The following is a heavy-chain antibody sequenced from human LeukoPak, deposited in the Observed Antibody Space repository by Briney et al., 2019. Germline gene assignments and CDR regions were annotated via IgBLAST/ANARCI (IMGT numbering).Heavy chain of an antibody. V-gene: IGHV1-46*01. CDR2: INPSGGST. D-gene: IGHD2-2*01. J-gene: IGHJ3*02. Sequence: ASVKVSCKASGYTFTSYYMHWVRQAPGQGLEWMGIINPSGGSTSYAQKFQGRVTMTGDTSTSTVYMELSSLRSEDTAVYYCAIPAATNAFDIWGQGTMVTVSS. CDR1: GYTFTSYY. CDR3: AIPAATNAFDI.